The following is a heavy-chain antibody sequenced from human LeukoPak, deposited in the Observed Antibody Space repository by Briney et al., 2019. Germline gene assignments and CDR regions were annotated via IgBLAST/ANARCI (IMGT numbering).Heavy chain of an antibody. Sequence: ASVKVSCKASGYTFTSYGISCVRQAPGQGFEWMGWISAYNGNTNYAQKLQGRVTMTTDTSTSTAYMELRSLRSDDTAVYYCARDQYRFGELSPYYYGMDVWGQGTTVTVSS. CDR2: ISAYNGNT. V-gene: IGHV1-18*01. J-gene: IGHJ6*02. CDR1: GYTFTSYG. D-gene: IGHD3-10*01. CDR3: ARDQYRFGELSPYYYGMDV.